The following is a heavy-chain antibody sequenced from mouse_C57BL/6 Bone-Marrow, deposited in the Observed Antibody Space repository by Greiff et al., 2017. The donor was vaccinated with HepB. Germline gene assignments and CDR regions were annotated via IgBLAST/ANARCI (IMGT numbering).Heavy chain of an antibody. CDR2: INPSSGYT. D-gene: IGHD2-4*01. J-gene: IGHJ2*01. V-gene: IGHV1-4*01. CDR3: ASYEYEYFEY. Sequence: QVQLKESGAELARPGASVKMSCKASGYTFTSYTMHWVKQRPGQGLEWIGYINPSSGYTKYNQKFKDKATLTADKSSSTAYMQLSSLTSEDSAVYYCASYEYEYFEYWGQGATLSVSS. CDR1: GYTFTSYT.